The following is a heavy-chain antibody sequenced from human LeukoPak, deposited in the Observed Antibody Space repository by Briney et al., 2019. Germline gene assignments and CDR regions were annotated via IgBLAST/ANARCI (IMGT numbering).Heavy chain of an antibody. CDR3: ARLYSSSFGFDYYYMDV. D-gene: IGHD6-13*01. V-gene: IGHV3-7*01. CDR1: GFTFSSYW. Sequence: GGSLRLSCAASGFTFSSYWMSWVRQAPGKGLEGVANIKQDRSEKYYVDSVKGRFTISRDNAKNSLYLQMNSLRAEDTAVYYCARLYSSSFGFDYYYMDVWGKGTTVTVSS. CDR2: IKQDRSEK. J-gene: IGHJ6*03.